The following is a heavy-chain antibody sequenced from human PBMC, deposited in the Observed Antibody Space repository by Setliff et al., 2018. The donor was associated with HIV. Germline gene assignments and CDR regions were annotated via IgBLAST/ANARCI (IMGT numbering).Heavy chain of an antibody. CDR3: ARVSRLHPFDP. J-gene: IGHJ5*02. Sequence: SETLSLTCSVFGGSMNSHYWSWIRQPPGKGLEWIGLIYYTGIPTYNTSLKSRVTMSVDRSKNQFSLRLTSVTAADTAMYYCARVSRLHPFDPWGQGTLVTVSS. CDR1: GGSMNSHY. V-gene: IGHV4-59*11. CDR2: IYYTGIP. D-gene: IGHD2-15*01.